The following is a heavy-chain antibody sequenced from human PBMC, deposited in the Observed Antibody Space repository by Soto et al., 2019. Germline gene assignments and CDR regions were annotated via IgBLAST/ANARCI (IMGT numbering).Heavy chain of an antibody. J-gene: IGHJ4*02. CDR1: GGSIRSYY. CDR3: ERGSPTLGYCTNGLCTHFDS. CDR2: IYYSGST. V-gene: IGHV4-59*01. D-gene: IGHD2-8*01. Sequence: SETLSRTWSVSGGSIRSYYWSWIRHPPGKGLEWIGYIYYSGSTNNNPSLRSRVTRSIYTAKNQVSLMLVTVTGAYTAEYDLERGSPTLGYCTNGLCTHFDSLGQGTLVTVSS.